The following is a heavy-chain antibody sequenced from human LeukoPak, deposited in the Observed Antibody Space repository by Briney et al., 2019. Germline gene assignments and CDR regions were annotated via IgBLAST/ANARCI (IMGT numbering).Heavy chain of an antibody. CDR2: INPNSGGT. CDR1: GYTFTGYY. J-gene: IGHJ4*02. V-gene: IGHV1-2*02. Sequence: APVKVSCKASGYTFTGYYMHWVRQAPGQGLEWMGWINPNSGGTNYAQKFQGRVTMTRDTSISTAYMELSRLRSDDTAVYYCARDMGDIVVVPANLDYWGQGTLVTVSS. CDR3: ARDMGDIVVVPANLDY. D-gene: IGHD2-2*01.